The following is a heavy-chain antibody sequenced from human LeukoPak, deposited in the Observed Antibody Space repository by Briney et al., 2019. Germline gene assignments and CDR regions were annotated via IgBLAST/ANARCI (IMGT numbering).Heavy chain of an antibody. CDR3: TTEGYYYDSSGYLVPDY. D-gene: IGHD3-22*01. CDR2: IKSKTDGGTT. J-gene: IGHJ4*02. V-gene: IGHV3-15*01. Sequence: GGSLTLSCSASGFTFSNYVMHWVRQTPGKGLEWLGRIKSKTDGGTTDYAAPVKGRFTISRDDSKNTLYLQMNSLKTEDTAVYYCTTEGYYYDSSGYLVPDYWGQGTLVTVSS. CDR1: GFTFSNYV.